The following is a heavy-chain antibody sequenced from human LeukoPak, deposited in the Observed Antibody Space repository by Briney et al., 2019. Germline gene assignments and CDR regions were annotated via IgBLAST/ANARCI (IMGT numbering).Heavy chain of an antibody. CDR3: AKDIGRRYYDILTGYYDY. Sequence: GGSLRLSCAASGFTFSSYAMGWVRQAPGKGLEWVSAISGSGGSTYYADSVKGRFTISRDNSKNTLYLQMNSLRAEDTAVYYCAKDIGRRYYDILTGYYDYWGQGTLVTVSS. D-gene: IGHD3-9*01. CDR2: ISGSGGST. V-gene: IGHV3-23*01. J-gene: IGHJ4*02. CDR1: GFTFSSYA.